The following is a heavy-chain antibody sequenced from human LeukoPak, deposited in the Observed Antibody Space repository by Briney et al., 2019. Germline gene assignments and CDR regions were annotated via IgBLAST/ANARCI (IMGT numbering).Heavy chain of an antibody. CDR1: GFTFNNYG. D-gene: IGHD2-2*01. CDR3: AKGPLRGTAAAIDY. CDR2: ISYDGRNI. V-gene: IGHV3-30*18. Sequence: GGSLRLSCAASGFTFNNYGMHWVRQAPGKGLEWVAVISYDGRNIHYPDSVKGRFTISRDISTDTLWLQMDSLRTEDTAVYYCAKGPLRGTAAAIDYWGQGTLVAVSS. J-gene: IGHJ4*02.